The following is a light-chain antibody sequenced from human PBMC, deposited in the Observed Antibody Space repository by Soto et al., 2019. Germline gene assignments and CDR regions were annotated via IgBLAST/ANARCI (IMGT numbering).Light chain of an antibody. CDR1: QYITSY. J-gene: IGKJ1*01. V-gene: IGKV1-8*01. Sequence: IQMTQSPSAMSASTVDRVTLTCRASQYITSYLAWYQQKPGKAPKLLIYAASTLQSGVPSRFSGSGSGTDFTLTITCLQSEDFATYYCQQYYSYPRTFGQGTKVDIK. CDR2: AAS. CDR3: QQYYSYPRT.